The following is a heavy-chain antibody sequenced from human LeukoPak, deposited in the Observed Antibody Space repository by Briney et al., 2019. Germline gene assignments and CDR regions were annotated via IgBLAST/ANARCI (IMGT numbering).Heavy chain of an antibody. CDR3: AKDLVPLRGSGSYNGDY. V-gene: IGHV3-30*02. D-gene: IGHD3-10*01. J-gene: IGHJ4*02. CDR1: GFTFSSYG. CDR2: IRYDGSNK. Sequence: HPGGSLRLSCAASGFTFSSYGMHWVRQAPGKGLEWVAFIRYDGSNKYYADSVKGRFTISRDNSKNTLYLQMNSLRAEDTAVYYCAKDLVPLRGSGSYNGDYWGQGTLVTVSS.